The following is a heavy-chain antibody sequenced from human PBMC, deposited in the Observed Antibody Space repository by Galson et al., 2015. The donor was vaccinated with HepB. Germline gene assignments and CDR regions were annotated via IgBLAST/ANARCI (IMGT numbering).Heavy chain of an antibody. V-gene: IGHV3-66*01. CDR3: ARGGGGSDI. CDR2: IYSDGRT. CDR1: GFTVSSNY. Sequence: SLRLSCAASGFTVSSNYMNWDRQAPGKGLEWVSVIYSDGRTNYADSVKGRFTISRDNSKNTLYLQMNSLRAGDTAVYYCARGGGGSDIWGQGTMVTVSS. D-gene: IGHD5-24*01. J-gene: IGHJ3*02.